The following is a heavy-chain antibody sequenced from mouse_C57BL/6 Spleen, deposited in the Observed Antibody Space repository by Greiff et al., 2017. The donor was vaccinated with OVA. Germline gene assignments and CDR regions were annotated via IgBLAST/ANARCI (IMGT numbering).Heavy chain of an antibody. Sequence: QVQLKQSGAELARPGASVKLSCKASGYTFTSYGISWVKQRTGQGLEWIGEIYPRSGNTYYNDKFKGKATMTAEKSSSPAYMELRSLTSEDSAVYFCARRYDYDGGYAMDYWGQGTSVTVSS. CDR2: IYPRSGNT. D-gene: IGHD2-4*01. J-gene: IGHJ4*01. V-gene: IGHV1-81*01. CDR1: GYTFTSYG. CDR3: ARRYDYDGGYAMDY.